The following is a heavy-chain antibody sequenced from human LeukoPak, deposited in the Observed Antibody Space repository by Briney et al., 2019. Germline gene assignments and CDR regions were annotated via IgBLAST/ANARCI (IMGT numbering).Heavy chain of an antibody. J-gene: IGHJ4*02. CDR1: GGTFSSYA. CDR3: ARDSGLVSVLRFDY. D-gene: IGHD6-6*01. V-gene: IGHV1-69*05. CDR2: IIPIFGTA. Sequence: ASVKLSCKASGGTFSSYAISWVRQAPGQGLEWKGGIIPIFGTANYAQKFQGRVTITTDESTSTAYMELSSLRSEDTAVYYCARDSGLVSVLRFDYWGQGTLVTVSS.